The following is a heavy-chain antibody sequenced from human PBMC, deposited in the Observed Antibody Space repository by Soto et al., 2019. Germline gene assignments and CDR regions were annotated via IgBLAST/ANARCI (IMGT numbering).Heavy chain of an antibody. Sequence: VASVKVSCKASGYTFTSYGISWVRQAPGQGLEWMGWISAYNGNTNYAQKLQGRVTMTTDTSTSTAYMELRSLRSGDTAVYYCARSRCSSTSCYAGYYYYYGMDVWGQGTTVTSP. CDR1: GYTFTSYG. CDR3: ARSRCSSTSCYAGYYYYYGMDV. J-gene: IGHJ6*02. D-gene: IGHD2-2*01. V-gene: IGHV1-18*01. CDR2: ISAYNGNT.